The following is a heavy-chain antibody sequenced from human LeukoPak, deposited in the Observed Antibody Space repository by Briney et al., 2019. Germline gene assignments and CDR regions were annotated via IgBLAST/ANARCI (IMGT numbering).Heavy chain of an antibody. V-gene: IGHV3-7*01. CDR3: ARQTGVIIIEGPLDY. J-gene: IGHJ4*02. D-gene: IGHD3-3*01. CDR1: GFTFSSYW. CDR2: IKQDGSEK. Sequence: PGGSLRLSCAAYGFTFSSYWMSWVRQAPGKGLEWVANIKQDGSEKYYVDSVKGRFTISRDNAKNSLYLQMNSLRAEDTAVYYCARQTGVIIIEGPLDYWGQGTLVTVSS.